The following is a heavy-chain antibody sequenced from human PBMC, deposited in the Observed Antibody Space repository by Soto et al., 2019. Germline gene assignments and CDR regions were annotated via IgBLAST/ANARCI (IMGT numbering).Heavy chain of an antibody. CDR3: ARGSEYYDSSGSSA. J-gene: IGHJ5*02. CDR1: GGSISIYS. V-gene: IGHV4-59*12. D-gene: IGHD3-22*01. CDR2: IYNSGTT. Sequence: SETLSLTCTVSGGSISIYSWNWIRQTPGKGLEWIGSIYNSGTTNYNPSLKSRVTISVDTSKNQFSLKLSSVTAADTAVYYCARGSEYYDSSGSSAWGQGTPVTVSS.